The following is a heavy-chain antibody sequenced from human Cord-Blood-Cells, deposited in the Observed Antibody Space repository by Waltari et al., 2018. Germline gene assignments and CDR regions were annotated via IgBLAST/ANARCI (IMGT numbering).Heavy chain of an antibody. CDR3: ARWFPGSFDY. CDR2: SSRSGSTI. CDR1: GFTFGSYE. Sequence: EVQLVESGGGLVQPGGSLRLSCAASGFTFGSYEMNWFRQAPGKGLEWVSYSSRSGSTIYYADSVKGRFTISRDNAKNSLYLQMNSLRAEDTAVYYCARWFPGSFDYWGQGTLVTVSS. V-gene: IGHV3-48*03. J-gene: IGHJ4*02. D-gene: IGHD3-10*01.